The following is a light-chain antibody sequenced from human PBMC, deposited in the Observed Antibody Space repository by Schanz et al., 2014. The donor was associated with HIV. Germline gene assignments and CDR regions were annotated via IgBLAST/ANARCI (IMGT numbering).Light chain of an antibody. CDR2: EAS. V-gene: IGKV1-5*03. Sequence: DIQMTQSPSTLSASVGDRITITCRASQSISGRLAWYQQKPGEAPNLLISEASTLEFGVPPRFSGSGSGTEFTLTISSLQPGDFATYYCLQYNDDVYTFGQGTNLEIK. CDR3: LQYNDDVYT. CDR1: QSISGR. J-gene: IGKJ2*01.